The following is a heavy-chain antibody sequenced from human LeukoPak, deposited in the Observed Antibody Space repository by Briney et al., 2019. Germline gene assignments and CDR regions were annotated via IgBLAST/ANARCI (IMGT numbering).Heavy chain of an antibody. V-gene: IGHV3-30*04. D-gene: IGHD6-13*01. CDR3: ARDAGHSSSWYLDY. J-gene: IGHJ4*02. CDR2: ISYDGSNK. Sequence: GGSLRLSCAASGFTFSSYAMHWVRQAPGKGLEWVAVISYDGSNKYYADSVKGRFTISRDNSKNTLYLQMNSLRAEDTAVYYCARDAGHSSSWYLDYWGQGTLVTVSS. CDR1: GFTFSSYA.